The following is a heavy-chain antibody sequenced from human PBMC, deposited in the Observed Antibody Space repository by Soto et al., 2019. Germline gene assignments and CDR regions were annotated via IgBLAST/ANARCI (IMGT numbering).Heavy chain of an antibody. V-gene: IGHV3-23*01. D-gene: IGHD6-19*01. CDR3: AKSVAVAARDAFAL. CDR1: RFTFSNYA. CDR2: INYSGGST. J-gene: IGHJ3*01. Sequence: GGSLRLSCAAPRFTFSNYAMSWVRQTPEKGLEWVSGINYSGGSTDYADFVKGRFIISRDNSKNTLSLQMNSLRAEDTALYYCAKSVAVAARDAFALWGQGTMVTVSS.